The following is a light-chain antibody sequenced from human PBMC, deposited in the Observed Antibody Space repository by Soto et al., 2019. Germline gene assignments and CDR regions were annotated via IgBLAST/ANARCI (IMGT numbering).Light chain of an antibody. V-gene: IGKV3-20*01. Sequence: IVMTQSPATLSVSPWDRATLSCRASQSVSSSYIAWYQQRPGQTPSLLIYGASTRATGIPDRFSGSGSGTHFTLTISRLEPGDFAVYYCQHFGGTTFTFGQGTRLEIK. CDR1: QSVSSSY. CDR3: QHFGGTTFT. J-gene: IGKJ5*01. CDR2: GAS.